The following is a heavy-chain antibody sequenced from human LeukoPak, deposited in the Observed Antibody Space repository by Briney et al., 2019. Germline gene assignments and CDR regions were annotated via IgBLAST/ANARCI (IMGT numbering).Heavy chain of an antibody. D-gene: IGHD5-18*01. CDR3: ARVGDTPMGSTYFDY. V-gene: IGHV3-30-3*01. Sequence: GGSLRLSCAASGFTFSSYAMHWVRQAPGKGLEWVAVISYDGSNKYYADSVKGRFTISRDNSKNTLYLQMNSLRAEDTAVYYCARVGDTPMGSTYFDYWGQGTLVTVSS. J-gene: IGHJ4*02. CDR2: ISYDGSNK. CDR1: GFTFSSYA.